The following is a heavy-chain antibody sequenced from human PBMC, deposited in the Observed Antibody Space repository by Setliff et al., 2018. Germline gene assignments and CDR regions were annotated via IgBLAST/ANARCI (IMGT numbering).Heavy chain of an antibody. CDR3: ARDMGQPYYFES. CDR2: VHDNGET. V-gene: IGHV4-59*02. Sequence: PSETLSLTCTVSGVSVASHYWSWIRQAPGTGLEWIAYVHDNGETNQNPSLKSRVTMSVDTSKRQFSLKLGSATAADTAVYYCARDMGQPYYFESWGLGTLVTVSS. D-gene: IGHD1-1*01. J-gene: IGHJ4*02. CDR1: GVSVASHY.